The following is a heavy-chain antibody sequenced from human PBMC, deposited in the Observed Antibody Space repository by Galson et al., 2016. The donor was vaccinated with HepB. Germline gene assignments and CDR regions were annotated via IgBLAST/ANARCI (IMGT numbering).Heavy chain of an antibody. CDR1: GYIFTTYG. CDR3: TREVSYYDGSGSPGRDYYYYMDV. Sequence: SVKVSCKASGYIFTTYGINWVRQAPGQGLEWMGWISPYSGNTNYAQKVQGRVTLTTDTSASTAYMELRSLRFDDPAVYYCTREVSYYDGSGSPGRDYYYYMDVWGKGTMVTVSS. D-gene: IGHD3-22*01. V-gene: IGHV1-18*04. J-gene: IGHJ6*03. CDR2: ISPYSGNT.